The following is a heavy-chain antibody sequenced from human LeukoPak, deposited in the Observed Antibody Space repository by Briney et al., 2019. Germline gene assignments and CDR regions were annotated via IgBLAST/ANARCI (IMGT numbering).Heavy chain of an antibody. CDR3: ARESAGDYDN. Sequence: SETLSLACTVSARSISSSSYYWGWIRQPPGKGLEWIGSIYYSGSTYYNPFLKSRVTISVDTSKNQFSLKLSSVTAADTAVYYCARESAGDYDNWGQGTLVTVSS. J-gene: IGHJ4*02. CDR1: ARSISSSSYY. D-gene: IGHD4-17*01. V-gene: IGHV4-39*02. CDR2: IYYSGST.